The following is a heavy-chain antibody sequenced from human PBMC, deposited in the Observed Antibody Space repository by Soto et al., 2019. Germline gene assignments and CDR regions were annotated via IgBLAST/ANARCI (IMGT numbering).Heavy chain of an antibody. V-gene: IGHV3-48*02. CDR2: ISDNSSVI. CDR1: GFTFSTYS. CDR3: ARDRDAYCSKGICSGPYFDY. J-gene: IGHJ4*02. Sequence: GASLRLSCAASGFTFSTYSINWVRQAPGKGLEWISYISDNSSVIYYADAVKGRFTISRDNAKNSLYLQMNSLRDEDTAVYYCARDRDAYCSKGICSGPYFDYWGQGTLVTVSS. D-gene: IGHD2-8*01.